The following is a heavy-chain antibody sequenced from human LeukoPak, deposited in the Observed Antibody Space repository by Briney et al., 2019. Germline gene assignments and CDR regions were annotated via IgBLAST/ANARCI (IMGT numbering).Heavy chain of an antibody. D-gene: IGHD3-10*01. V-gene: IGHV3-48*02. CDR3: ARGVVRGVTMDY. J-gene: IGHJ4*02. CDR1: GFTFNTYS. Sequence: PGGSLRLSCAASGFTFNTYSMNWVRQAPGKGLEWVSYISSTSTPIYYADSVGGRFTISRDNAKNSLYLQMNSLRDEDTAVYYCARGVVRGVTMDYWGQGTVVTVTS. CDR2: ISSTSTPI.